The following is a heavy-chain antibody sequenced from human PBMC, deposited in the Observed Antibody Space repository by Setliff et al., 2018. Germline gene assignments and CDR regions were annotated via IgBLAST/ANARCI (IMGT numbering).Heavy chain of an antibody. V-gene: IGHV3-21*01. J-gene: IGHJ6*03. CDR3: ARNYYDSGDHLPFYYYYMGA. D-gene: IGHD3-22*01. CDR2: ISGSSAYK. CDR1: GFTFESHT. Sequence: PGGSLRLSCAASGFTFESHTMNWVRQAPGKGLEWVSSISGSSAYKYYADSLKGRFTISRDNAKSSLYLQVDSLRAEDTAVYYCARNYYDSGDHLPFYYYYMGAWGKGTTVTVSS.